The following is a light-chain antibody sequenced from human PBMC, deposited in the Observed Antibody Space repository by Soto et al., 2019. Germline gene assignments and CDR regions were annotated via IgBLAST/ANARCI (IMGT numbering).Light chain of an antibody. Sequence: EIVLTQSPGTLSLSPGERATLSCRASQSVSSGYLACYQQKPGQAPRLLIYGVSSRATGIPDRFSGSGSGTDFTLTISRLEPEDFAVYYCQQYDSSLRTFGQGTKVEIK. CDR3: QQYDSSLRT. CDR2: GVS. V-gene: IGKV3-20*01. J-gene: IGKJ1*01. CDR1: QSVSSGY.